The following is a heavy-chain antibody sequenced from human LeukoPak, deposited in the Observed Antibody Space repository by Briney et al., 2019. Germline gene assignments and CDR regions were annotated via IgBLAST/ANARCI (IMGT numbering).Heavy chain of an antibody. CDR2: ITRSSSSK. D-gene: IGHD6-19*01. V-gene: IGHV3-48*01. CDR3: ARPTTSGWYPH. CDR1: GFTFSDYD. J-gene: IGHJ3*01. Sequence: GGSLRLSCAASGFTFSDYDMNWIRQAPGTGLEWVSYITRSSSSKYYADSVKGRFTISRDNAKNSLYLQMNSLRAEDTAVYYCARPTTSGWYPHWGQGTMVTVSS.